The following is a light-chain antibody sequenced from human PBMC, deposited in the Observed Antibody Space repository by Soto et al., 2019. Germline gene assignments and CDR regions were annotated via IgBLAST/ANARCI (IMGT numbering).Light chain of an antibody. J-gene: IGLJ2*01. CDR2: DNN. CDR3: GTWDSRLSAVV. CDR1: SSNIGNNY. Sequence: QSVLTQPPSASAAPGQKVSISCSGSSSNIGNNYVSWYQQLPGTAPKLLIYDNNRRPSGIPDRFYGSKSGTSATLGITGLQTGDEADYYCGTWDSRLSAVVFGGGTKLTVL. V-gene: IGLV1-51*01.